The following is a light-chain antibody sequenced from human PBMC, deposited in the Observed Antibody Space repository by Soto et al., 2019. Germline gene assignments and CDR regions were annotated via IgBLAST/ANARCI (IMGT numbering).Light chain of an antibody. V-gene: IGKV1-39*01. J-gene: IGKJ3*01. CDR2: AAS. CDR3: QQSYTAPFT. CDR1: QSISSS. Sequence: DIQMTQSPSSLSASVGDRVTITCRASQSISSSLNWYQQKPGKAPKLLLYAASTLQGGGPSRFSGSGSGTDFTLTISSLQPEDFATYYCQQSYTAPFTFGPGTKVDVK.